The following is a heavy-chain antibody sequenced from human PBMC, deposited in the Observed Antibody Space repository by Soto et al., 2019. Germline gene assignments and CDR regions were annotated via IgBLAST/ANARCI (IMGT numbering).Heavy chain of an antibody. CDR2: IYYSGST. D-gene: IGHD3-3*01. CDR3: ARDPVDTIFGVVTPLGAFDI. J-gene: IGHJ3*02. Sequence: QVQLQESGPGLVKPSQTLSLTCTVSGGSISSGDYYWSWIRQPPGKGLEWIGYIYYSGSTYYNPSLKSRVTISVDTSKNQFSLKLSSVTAADSAVYYSARDPVDTIFGVVTPLGAFDIWGQGTMVTVSS. V-gene: IGHV4-30-4*01. CDR1: GGSISSGDYY.